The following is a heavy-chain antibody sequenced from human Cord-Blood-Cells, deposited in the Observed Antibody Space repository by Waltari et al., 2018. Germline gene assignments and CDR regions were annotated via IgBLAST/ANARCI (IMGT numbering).Heavy chain of an antibody. CDR2: IYTSGST. Sequence: QVQLQESGPGLVKPSETLSLTCTVSGGSISSYYWSWLRQPAGKGLEWIGRIYTSGSTNYNPSLKSRVTMSVDTSKNQFSLKLSSVTAADTAVYYCARASSRLLWTDAFDIWGQGTMVTVSS. CDR1: GGSISSYY. V-gene: IGHV4-4*07. D-gene: IGHD3-3*01. J-gene: IGHJ3*02. CDR3: ARASSRLLWTDAFDI.